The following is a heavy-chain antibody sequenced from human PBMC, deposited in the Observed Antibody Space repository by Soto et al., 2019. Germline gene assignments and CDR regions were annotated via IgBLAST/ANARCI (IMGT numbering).Heavy chain of an antibody. Sequence: QVQLVQSGAEVKKPGSSVKVSCKASGGTFSSYAISWVRQAPGQGLEWMGGIIPIFGTANYAQKFQGRVTITADESTSTAYMELSSLRSEDTAVYYCARARAIVGATRLHWFDPWGQGTLVTVSS. CDR1: GGTFSSYA. CDR3: ARARAIVGATRLHWFDP. V-gene: IGHV1-69*01. D-gene: IGHD1-26*01. CDR2: IIPIFGTA. J-gene: IGHJ5*02.